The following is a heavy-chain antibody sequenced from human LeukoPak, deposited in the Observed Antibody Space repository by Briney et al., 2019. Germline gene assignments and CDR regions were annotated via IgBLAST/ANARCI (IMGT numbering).Heavy chain of an antibody. Sequence: ASVKVSCKASGYTFTGYYMHWVRQAPGQGPEWMGWINPNSGGTNYAQKFQGRVTMTRDTSISTAYMELSRLRSDDTAVYYCARDVGGQLNYFDYWGQGTLVTVSS. CDR3: ARDVGGQLNYFDY. J-gene: IGHJ4*02. D-gene: IGHD6-6*01. CDR2: INPNSGGT. CDR1: GYTFTGYY. V-gene: IGHV1-2*02.